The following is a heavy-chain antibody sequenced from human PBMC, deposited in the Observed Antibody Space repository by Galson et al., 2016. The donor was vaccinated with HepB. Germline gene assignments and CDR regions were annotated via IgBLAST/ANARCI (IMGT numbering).Heavy chain of an antibody. CDR1: GYTFSHYG. CDR3: ARGGGRGGSDY. V-gene: IGHV1-18*01. Sequence: SVKVSCKASGYTFSHYGITWVRQAPGQGLEWMGWIAVHTENTNYAQKVEGRVTMTTDPVTNTAYMELRSLTSDDTAVYYCARGGGRGGSDYWGQGTLVTVTS. J-gene: IGHJ4*02. CDR2: IAVHTENT. D-gene: IGHD1-1*01.